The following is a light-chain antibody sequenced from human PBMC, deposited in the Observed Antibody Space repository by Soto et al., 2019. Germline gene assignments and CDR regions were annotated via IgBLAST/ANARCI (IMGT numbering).Light chain of an antibody. J-gene: IGLJ3*02. CDR1: SSDVGTYNR. Sequence: QSALTQPPSASGSPGQSVTISCTGTSSDVGTYNRVSWYQQHPDKAPKLMIYEVNERPSGVPDRFSGSKSGNTASLTVSGLQADDEADYYCSSYAGSYSWVFGGGTQLTVL. CDR2: EVN. V-gene: IGLV2-8*01. CDR3: SSYAGSYSWV.